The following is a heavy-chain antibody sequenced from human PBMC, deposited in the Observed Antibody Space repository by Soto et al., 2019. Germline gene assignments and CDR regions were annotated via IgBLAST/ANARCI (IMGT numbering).Heavy chain of an antibody. D-gene: IGHD3-9*01. CDR1: GFTFSSYG. V-gene: IGHV3-30*03. Sequence: GGSLRLSCAASGFTFSSYGMHWVRQAPGKGLEWVAHIKNDGSNKSYADSVKGRFTISRDNDKNSLYLQMNSLRAEDTAVYYCARGDYYDTSGPFSDAFDIWGQGTMVTVSS. CDR2: IKNDGSNK. J-gene: IGHJ3*02. CDR3: ARGDYYDTSGPFSDAFDI.